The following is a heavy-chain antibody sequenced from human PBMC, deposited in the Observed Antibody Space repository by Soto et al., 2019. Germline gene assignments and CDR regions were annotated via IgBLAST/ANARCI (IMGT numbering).Heavy chain of an antibody. D-gene: IGHD2-2*01. CDR2: INPSGGST. CDR3: ARSQGYCSSTSCYPRYMDV. Sequence: QVQLVQSGAEVKKPGASVKVSCKASGYTFTSYYMHWVRQAPGQGLEWMGIINPSGGSTSYTQKFQGRVTITKDTSTSTVYMELSSLRSEDTAVYYCARSQGYCSSTSCYPRYMDVWGKGTTVTVSS. J-gene: IGHJ6*03. CDR1: GYTFTSYY. V-gene: IGHV1-46*03.